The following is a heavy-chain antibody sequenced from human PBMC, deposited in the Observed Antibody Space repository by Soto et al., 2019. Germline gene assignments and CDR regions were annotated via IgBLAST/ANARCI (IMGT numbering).Heavy chain of an antibody. CDR2: IYYSGST. V-gene: IGHV4-39*07. J-gene: IGHJ6*02. CDR3: ARSLHYYYYGMDV. CDR1: GGSISSNSYY. Sequence: SETLSLTCTVSGGSISSNSYYWGWIRQPPGKGLEWIGSIYYSGSTYYNPSLKSRVTISVDKSKNQFSLKLSSVTAADTAVYYCARSLHYYYYGMDVWGQGTTVTVSS.